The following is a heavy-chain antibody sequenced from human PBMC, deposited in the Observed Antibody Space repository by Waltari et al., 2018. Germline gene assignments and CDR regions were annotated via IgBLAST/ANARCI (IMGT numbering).Heavy chain of an antibody. V-gene: IGHV3-73*01. D-gene: IGHD1-1*01. CDR3: SGGEVTGTDF. CDR2: IRRQPYNYAT. CDR1: GFSFSGSS. J-gene: IGHJ4*02. Sequence: EVQVVESGGGLVQPGGSLKLSCATSGFSFSGSSIPWVRQTSGKGLEWVGRIRRQPYNYATAYSASVKGRFTISRDDSKNTAYLQMNSLMTDDTAVYYCSGGEVTGTDFWGQGTLVTVSS.